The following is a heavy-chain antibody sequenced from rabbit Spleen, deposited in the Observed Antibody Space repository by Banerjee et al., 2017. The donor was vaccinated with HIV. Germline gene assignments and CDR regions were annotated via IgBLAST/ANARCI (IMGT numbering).Heavy chain of an antibody. CDR3: ARAIVPWLGLTRLDL. J-gene: IGHJ3*01. CDR1: GFSFSSNDY. V-gene: IGHV1S40*01. D-gene: IGHD4-1*01. CDR2: IAGSSSGFT. Sequence: QSLEESGGGLVQPEGSLALTCKASGFSFSSNDYICWVRQAPGKGLEWISCIAGSSSGFTYSATWAKGRFTISKTSSTTVTLQMTSLTAADTATYFCARAIVPWLGLTRLDLWGQGTLVTVS.